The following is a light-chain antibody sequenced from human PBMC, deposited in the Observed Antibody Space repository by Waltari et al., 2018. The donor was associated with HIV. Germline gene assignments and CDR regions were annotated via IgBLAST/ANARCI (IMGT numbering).Light chain of an antibody. CDR2: EVT. CDR3: SSYAGSNTFV. J-gene: IGLJ1*01. V-gene: IGLV2-8*01. CDR1: SRAVGGYIY. Sequence: QSALTQPPSASGPPGQSVTTPCTATSRAVGGYIYASRYQQHPDKAPKLMIYEVTKRPSGVPDRFSGSKSGNTASLTISGLQAEDEADYYCSSYAGSNTFVFGTGTKVTVL.